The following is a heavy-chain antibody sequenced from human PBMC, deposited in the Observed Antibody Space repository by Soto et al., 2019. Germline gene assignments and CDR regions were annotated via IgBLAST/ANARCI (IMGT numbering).Heavy chain of an antibody. Sequence: QVQLVESGGGVVQTGRSLRLSCEASRFTFSTYAMHWVRQAPGKGLEWVAVISYDGSDKFYADSVKGRFTISRDNSKNTVYLQMNSLRVDDTALYYCARDSTGQRGQWRWLQPDCWGQGTLVTVSS. CDR1: RFTFSTYA. D-gene: IGHD5-12*01. J-gene: IGHJ4*02. CDR3: ARDSTGQRGQWRWLQPDC. CDR2: ISYDGSDK. V-gene: IGHV3-30-3*01.